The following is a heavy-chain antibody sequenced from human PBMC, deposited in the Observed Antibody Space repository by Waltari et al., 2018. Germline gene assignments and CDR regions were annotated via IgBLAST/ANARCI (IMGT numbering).Heavy chain of an antibody. V-gene: IGHV3-43*01. D-gene: IGHD6-13*01. CDR2: ISWDGGST. CDR1: GFTFDAYT. J-gene: IGHJ4*02. CDR3: AKDRWSSSWYYFDY. Sequence: EVQLVESGGVVVQPGGSLRLSCAASGFTFDAYTMHWVRQAPGKGLEWVFLISWDGGSTYYADSVKGRFTISRDNSKNSLYLQMNSLRTEDTALYYGAKDRWSSSWYYFDYWGQGTLVTVSS.